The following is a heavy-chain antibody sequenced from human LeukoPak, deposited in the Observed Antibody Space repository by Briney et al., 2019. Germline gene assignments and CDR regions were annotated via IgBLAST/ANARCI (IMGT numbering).Heavy chain of an antibody. J-gene: IGHJ3*02. CDR2: IYSGGST. CDR1: GFTVSSNY. CDR3: ARKYRGVDFWSGHDAFDI. V-gene: IGHV3-66*02. D-gene: IGHD3-3*01. Sequence: PGGPLRLSCAASGFTVSSNYMSWVRQAPGKGLEWVSVIYSGGSTYYADSVKGRYTISRDNSKNTLYLRMNSLRAEDTAVYYCARKYRGVDFWSGHDAFDIWGQGTMVTVSS.